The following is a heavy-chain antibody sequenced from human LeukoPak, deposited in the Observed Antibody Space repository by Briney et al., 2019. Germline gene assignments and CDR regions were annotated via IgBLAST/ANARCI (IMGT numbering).Heavy chain of an antibody. J-gene: IGHJ4*02. CDR2: ISAYNGNT. CDR3: ARDTGDWFSSGWNFDY. CDR1: GYTFTSYG. D-gene: IGHD6-19*01. V-gene: IGHV1-18*01. Sequence: ASVKVSCKASGYTFTSYGISWVRQAPGQGLEWMGWISAYNGNTNYAQKPQGRVTMTTDTSTSTAYMGLRSLRSDDTAVYYCARDTGDWFSSGWNFDYWGQGTLVTVSS.